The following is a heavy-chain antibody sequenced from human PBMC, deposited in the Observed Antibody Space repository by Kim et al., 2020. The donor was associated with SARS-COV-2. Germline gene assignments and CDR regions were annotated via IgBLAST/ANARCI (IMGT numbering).Heavy chain of an antibody. CDR1: GFTFSDYY. Sequence: GGSLRLSCAASGFTFSDYYMSWIRQAPGKGLEWVSYISSGGSTIYYADSVKGRFTISRDNAKNSLYLQMNSLRAEDTAVYYCARDTMSSGYYIYYYYGMEVWGQGSTVTVSS. CDR2: ISSGGSTI. CDR3: ARDTMSSGYYIYYYYGMEV. D-gene: IGHD3-22*01. J-gene: IGHJ6*02. V-gene: IGHV3-11*01.